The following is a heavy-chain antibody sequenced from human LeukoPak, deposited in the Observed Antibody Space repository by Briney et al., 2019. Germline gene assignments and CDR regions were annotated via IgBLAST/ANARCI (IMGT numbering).Heavy chain of an antibody. CDR2: ISFDGVNT. J-gene: IGHJ6*03. Sequence: SGGSLRLSCAASGFTFSTYATHWVRQAPGKGLEWVAVISFDGVNTFYADSVKGRFTISRDNSNNTVYLQMNNLRPEDTAVFYCARGQGYESYYYMDVWGKGTTVSVSS. CDR3: ARGQGYESYYYMDV. CDR1: GFTFSTYA. D-gene: IGHD2-2*01. V-gene: IGHV3-30*04.